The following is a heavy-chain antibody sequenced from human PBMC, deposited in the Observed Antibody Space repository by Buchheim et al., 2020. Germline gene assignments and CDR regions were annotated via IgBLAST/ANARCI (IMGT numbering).Heavy chain of an antibody. J-gene: IGHJ6*01. Sequence: EGQLVESGGGLVQPGGSLRLSCAASGFTFSSYWMNWVRQAPGKGLVWVSRINTDGSSTSYADSVKGRFTISRDNAKNTLYLQMNSLGAEDTGVYYCARVPPSSIADLVRIMVVWGQGTT. V-gene: IGHV3-74*01. D-gene: IGHD6-6*01. CDR1: GFTFSSYW. CDR2: INTDGSST. CDR3: ARVPPSSIADLVRIMVV.